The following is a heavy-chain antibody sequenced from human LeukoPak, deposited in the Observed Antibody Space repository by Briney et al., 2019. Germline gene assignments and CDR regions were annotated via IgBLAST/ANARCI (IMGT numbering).Heavy chain of an antibody. J-gene: IGHJ3*02. CDR3: ARELHIVVVTAPTYDDAFDI. CDR2: IYTSGST. V-gene: IGHV4-4*07. D-gene: IGHD2-21*02. CDR1: GGSISSYY. Sequence: SETLSLTCTVSGGSISSYYWSWIRQPAGKGLEWIGRIYTSGSTNYNPSLKSRVTMSVDTSKNHFSLKLSSVTAADTAVYYCARELHIVVVTAPTYDDAFDIWGQGTMVTVSS.